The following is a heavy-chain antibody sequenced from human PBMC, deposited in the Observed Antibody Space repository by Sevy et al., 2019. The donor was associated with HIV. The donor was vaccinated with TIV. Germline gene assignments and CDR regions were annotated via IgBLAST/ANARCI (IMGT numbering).Heavy chain of an antibody. CDR2: IRSKAYGRTT. CDR3: TRERVDTYYYDSSGYFDAFDI. V-gene: IGHV3-49*03. J-gene: IGHJ3*02. CDR1: GFTFGDYA. Sequence: GGSLRLSCTASGFTFGDYAMSWFRQAPGKGLEWVGFIRSKAYGRTTEYAASVKGRFTISRDDSKSIAYLQMNSLKTEDTAVYYCTRERVDTYYYDSSGYFDAFDIWGQGTMVTVSS. D-gene: IGHD3-22*01.